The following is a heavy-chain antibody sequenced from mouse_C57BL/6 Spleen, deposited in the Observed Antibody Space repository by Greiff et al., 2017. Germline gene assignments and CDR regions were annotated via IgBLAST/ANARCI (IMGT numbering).Heavy chain of an antibody. Sequence: QVQLQQSGAELVRPGTSVKVSCKASGYAFTNYLIEWVKQRPGQGLEWIGVINPGSGGTNYNEKFKGKATLTADKPSSTAYMQLSSLTSEDSEVYFCARGCYWDFDYWGQGTTLTVSS. CDR1: GYAFTNYL. V-gene: IGHV1-54*01. CDR3: ARGCYWDFDY. CDR2: INPGSGGT. J-gene: IGHJ2*01.